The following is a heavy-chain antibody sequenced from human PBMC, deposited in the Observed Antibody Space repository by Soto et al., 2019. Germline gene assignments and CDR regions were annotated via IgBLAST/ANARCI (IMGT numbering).Heavy chain of an antibody. V-gene: IGHV4-39*01. Sequence: SETLSLTCTVSGGSISSSSYYWGWIRQPPGKGLEWIGSIYYSGNTYYNTSLKSRVTISVDTSKNQFSLKLSSVTAADTAVYYCARLDSPLRYDYGDYFDYWGQGTLVTVSS. CDR3: ARLDSPLRYDYGDYFDY. CDR1: GGSISSSSYY. CDR2: IYYSGNT. J-gene: IGHJ4*02. D-gene: IGHD4-17*01.